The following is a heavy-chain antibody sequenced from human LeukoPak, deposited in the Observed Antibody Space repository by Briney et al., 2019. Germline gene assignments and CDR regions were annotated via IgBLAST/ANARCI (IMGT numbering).Heavy chain of an antibody. D-gene: IGHD2-15*01. CDR3: ARRLVDSGASQVSDD. CDR1: SGSFSGYY. CDR2: INDNESV. J-gene: IGHJ4*02. Sequence: SETLSLTCAVYSGSFSGYYWSWIRQPPGKGLEWIGEINDNESVNCNPSLKNRVTLSVDTSKNQFSLRLSSVAAADTAVYYCARRLVDSGASQVSDDWGQGTLVTVSS. V-gene: IGHV4-34*01.